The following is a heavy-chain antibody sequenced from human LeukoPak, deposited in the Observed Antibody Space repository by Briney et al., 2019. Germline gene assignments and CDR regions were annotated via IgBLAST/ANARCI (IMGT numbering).Heavy chain of an antibody. CDR2: IYTGGST. D-gene: IGHD3-22*01. CDR1: GFTVSSNY. Sequence: GGSLRLSCAVSGFTVSSNYMSWVRQAPGKGLEWVAVIYTGGSTYYADSVKGRFTISRDNSKNTLYLQMNSLRVEDTAVYYCARDGDDTSGYFSPFDYWGQGTLVTVSS. CDR3: ARDGDDTSGYFSPFDY. J-gene: IGHJ4*02. V-gene: IGHV3-53*01.